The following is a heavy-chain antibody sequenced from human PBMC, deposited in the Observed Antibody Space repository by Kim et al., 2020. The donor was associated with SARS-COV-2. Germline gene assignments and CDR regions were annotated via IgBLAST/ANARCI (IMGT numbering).Heavy chain of an antibody. D-gene: IGHD3-22*01. CDR3: AGAPHHYYYDSSGYRDY. CDR2: IIPIFGTA. V-gene: IGHV1-69*13. CDR1: GGTFSSYA. J-gene: IGHJ4*02. Sequence: SVKVSCKASGGTFSSYAISWVRQAPGQGLEWMGGIIPIFGTANYAQKFQGRVTITADESTSTAYMELSSLRSEDTAVYYCAGAPHHYYYDSSGYRDYWGQGTLVTVSS.